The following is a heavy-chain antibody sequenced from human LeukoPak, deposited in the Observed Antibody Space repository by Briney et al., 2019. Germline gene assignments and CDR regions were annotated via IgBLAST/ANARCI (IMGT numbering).Heavy chain of an antibody. D-gene: IGHD2-15*01. CDR2: ISAYNGNT. J-gene: IGHJ6*03. CDR1: GYTFTSYG. Sequence: ASVKVSCKASGYTFTSYGISWVRQAPGQGLEWMGWISAYNGNTNYAQKFQGRVTITADKSTSTAYMELSSLRSEDTAVYYCAGGSIVVVVAATAPPYYYMDVWGKGTTVTVSS. CDR3: AGGSIVVVVAATAPPYYYMDV. V-gene: IGHV1-18*01.